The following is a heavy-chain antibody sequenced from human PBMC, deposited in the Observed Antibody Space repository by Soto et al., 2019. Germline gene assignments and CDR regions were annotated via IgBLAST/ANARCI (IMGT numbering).Heavy chain of an antibody. D-gene: IGHD6-6*01. Sequence: SVKVACKASGGTFSSYGISWVRQAPGQGLEWMGGIIPIFGTANYAQKFQGRVTITADESTSTAYMELSSLRSEDTAVYYCATNLLIYSARRHDVFAICGEGKMVIVS. J-gene: IGHJ6*02. V-gene: IGHV1-69*13. CDR2: IIPIFGTA. CDR1: GGTFSSYG. CDR3: ATNLLIYSARRHDVFAI.